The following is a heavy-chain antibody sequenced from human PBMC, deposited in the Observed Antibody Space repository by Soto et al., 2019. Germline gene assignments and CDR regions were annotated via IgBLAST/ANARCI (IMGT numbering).Heavy chain of an antibody. CDR3: AKDASTTTTYLAH. J-gene: IGHJ4*02. CDR1: GFTFDDYA. D-gene: IGHD1-1*01. CDR2: ISWNSGNI. Sequence: PGGSLRLSCAASGFTFDDYAMHRVRQAPGKGLEWVSSISWNSGNIDYADSVKGRFTVSRDNAKNSLYLHMSSLRSEDTALYYCAKDASTTTTYLAHWGQGTLVTVSS. V-gene: IGHV3-9*01.